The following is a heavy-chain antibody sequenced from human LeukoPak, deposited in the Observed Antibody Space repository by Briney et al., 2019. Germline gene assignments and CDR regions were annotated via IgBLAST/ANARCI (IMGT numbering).Heavy chain of an antibody. Sequence: PGGSLRLSCAASGFTFRGFGMHWVRQAPGKGLEWVAVISFDGTDKYYADSVKGRFTTSRDNSKNTLSLQLNSLRAEDTAVYYCAKDPALYSSVHYYFDFWGQGTLVTVSS. J-gene: IGHJ4*02. V-gene: IGHV3-30*18. CDR3: AKDPALYSSVHYYFDF. D-gene: IGHD6-19*01. CDR2: ISFDGTDK. CDR1: GFTFRGFG.